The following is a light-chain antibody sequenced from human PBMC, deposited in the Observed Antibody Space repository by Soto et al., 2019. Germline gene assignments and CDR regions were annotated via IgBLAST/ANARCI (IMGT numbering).Light chain of an antibody. V-gene: IGKV3-15*01. CDR3: QQYINWPRT. J-gene: IGKJ2*01. Sequence: EIVMTQSPGTLSVSPGETATLSCRASQSVSSNLAWYQQKPGQAPRLLIYVASTRATGIPARFTGSGSGTEFTLTISSLQSEDFAVYYCQQYINWPRTFGQGTKLEIK. CDR1: QSVSSN. CDR2: VAS.